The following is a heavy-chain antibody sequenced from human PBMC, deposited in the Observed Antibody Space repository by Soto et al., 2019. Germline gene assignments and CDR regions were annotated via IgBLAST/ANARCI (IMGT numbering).Heavy chain of an antibody. D-gene: IGHD5-12*01. CDR1: GASISNAY. CDR3: ARDNIVSKGYGMDV. J-gene: IGHJ6*02. Sequence: QVQLQESGPGLVKPSETLSLTCTVSGASISNAYWSWIRQAAGKRLEWIGRIHSSGTFNYNPSLKSRVSISRDTSKNQISLKLSSVTAAATAVYYCARDNIVSKGYGMDVWGQGTTVTVSS. CDR2: IHSSGTF. V-gene: IGHV4-4*07.